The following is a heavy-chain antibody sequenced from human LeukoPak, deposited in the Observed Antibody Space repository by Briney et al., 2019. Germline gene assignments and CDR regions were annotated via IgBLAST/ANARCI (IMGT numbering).Heavy chain of an antibody. J-gene: IGHJ4*02. V-gene: IGHV3-48*04. CDR1: GFTFSSYS. CDR2: ISGSSSII. D-gene: IGHD3-16*01. Sequence: GGSLRLSCEASGFTFSSYSMNWVRQAPGKGLEWVSFISGSSSIIHYADSVKGRFTISRDNAKNSLYPQMNSLRAEDTAVYYCARDATRGGDFDYWGQGTLVTVSS. CDR3: ARDATRGGDFDY.